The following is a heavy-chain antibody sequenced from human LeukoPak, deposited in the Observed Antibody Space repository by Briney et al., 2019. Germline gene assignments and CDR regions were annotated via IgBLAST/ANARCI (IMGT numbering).Heavy chain of an antibody. D-gene: IGHD3-22*01. CDR3: AKEDHDSSGSYYYYMDV. CDR1: GFTFSSYG. V-gene: IGHV3-30*02. CDR2: IRYDGSNK. Sequence: PGGSLRLSCAASGFTFSSYGMHWVRQAPGKGLEWVAFIRYDGSNKYYADSVKGRFTISRDNSKNTLYLQMNSLRAEDTAVYYCAKEDHDSSGSYYYYMDVWGKGTTVTVSS. J-gene: IGHJ6*03.